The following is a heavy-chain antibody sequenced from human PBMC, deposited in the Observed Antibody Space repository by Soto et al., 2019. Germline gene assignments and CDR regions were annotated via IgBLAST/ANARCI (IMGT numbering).Heavy chain of an antibody. V-gene: IGHV4-31*11. Sequence: TLSLTCAVSGGSLSSGGYYWRWIRQHPGKGLEWIGYIYYSGSTYYNPSLKSRVTISVDTSKNQFSLKLSSVTAADTAVYYCAGGYCSSTSCYDDYYYYMDVWGKGTTVTVS. CDR3: AGGYCSSTSCYDDYYYYMDV. D-gene: IGHD2-2*01. J-gene: IGHJ6*03. CDR2: IYYSGST. CDR1: GGSLSSGGYY.